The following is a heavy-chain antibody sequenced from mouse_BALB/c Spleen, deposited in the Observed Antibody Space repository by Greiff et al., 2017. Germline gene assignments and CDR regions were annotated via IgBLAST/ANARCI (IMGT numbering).Heavy chain of an antibody. CDR1: GFSLTGYG. CDR2: IWGDGST. J-gene: IGHJ3*01. CDR3: ARERELYGNYEGFAY. D-gene: IGHD2-10*02. Sequence: QVQLQQSGPGLVAPSQSLSITCTVSGFSLTGYGVNWVRQPPGKGLEWLGMIWGDGSTDYNSALKSRLSISKDNSKSQVFLKMNSLQTDDTARYYCARERELYGNYEGFAYWGQGTLVTVSA. V-gene: IGHV2-6-7*01.